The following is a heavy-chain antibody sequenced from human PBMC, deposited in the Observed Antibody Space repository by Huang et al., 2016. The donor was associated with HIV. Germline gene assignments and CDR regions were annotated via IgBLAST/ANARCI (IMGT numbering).Heavy chain of an antibody. J-gene: IGHJ4*02. CDR1: GYKFTSYW. CDR2: IYPGDSDT. V-gene: IGHV5-51*01. Sequence: EVQLVQSGAEVKKSGESLKISCKGSGYKFTSYWIGWVRQTPGKGLEWSGIIYPGDSDTRYRPSVQGQVTISADKSISTAYLQWSRLKASDTAMYYGARQRAYGSTYADYWGQGTLVTVSS. CDR3: ARQRAYGSTYADY. D-gene: IGHD4-4*01.